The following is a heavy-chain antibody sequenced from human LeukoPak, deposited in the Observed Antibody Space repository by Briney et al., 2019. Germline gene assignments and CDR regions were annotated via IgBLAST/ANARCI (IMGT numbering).Heavy chain of an antibody. J-gene: IGHJ4*02. Sequence: GGSVRLSCAASGFTFINYSMNWVRQAPGKGLEWVSSISSSSHYIYYADSVKGRFTISRDNAKNSLYLQMNSLRAEDTAVYYCAKVPLGFGEFQFDYWGQGTLVTVSS. D-gene: IGHD3-10*01. CDR3: AKVPLGFGEFQFDY. V-gene: IGHV3-21*01. CDR1: GFTFINYS. CDR2: ISSSSHYI.